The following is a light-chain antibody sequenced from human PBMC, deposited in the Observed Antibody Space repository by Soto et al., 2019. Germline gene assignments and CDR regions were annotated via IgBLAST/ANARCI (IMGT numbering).Light chain of an antibody. CDR3: PQNYDWPPKQYT. CDR2: DAS. V-gene: IGKV3-15*01. J-gene: IGKJ2*01. Sequence: EIVMTQSTATLSVSPGERVTLSCRASQGVGSNVAWYQQKPGQAPRLVIHDASTRATGIPARFSGSGSGTEFTLSISSLQSEDLAVYYCPQNYDWPPKQYTFGQGTKLEIK. CDR1: QGVGSN.